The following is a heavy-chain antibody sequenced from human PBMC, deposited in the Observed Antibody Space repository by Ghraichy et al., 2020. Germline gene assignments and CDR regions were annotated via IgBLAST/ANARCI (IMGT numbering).Heavy chain of an antibody. CDR2: INSDGSTT. Sequence: GESLNISCAASGFTFSTYWMSWVRQAPGKGLVWVSRINSDGSTTSYADSVKGRFTISRDNAKNTLYLQMNSLRAEDTAVYYCARDRPIDYWGQGTLVTVSS. CDR3: ARDRPIDY. CDR1: GFTFSTYW. V-gene: IGHV3-74*01. J-gene: IGHJ4*02.